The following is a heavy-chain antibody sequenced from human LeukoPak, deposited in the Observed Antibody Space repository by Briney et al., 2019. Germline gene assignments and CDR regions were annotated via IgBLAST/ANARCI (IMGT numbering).Heavy chain of an antibody. J-gene: IGHJ4*02. Sequence: GGSLRLSCAASGFTFSSYSVNWVRQAPGKGLEWVSSISSSSSYIYYADSVKGRFTISRDNAKNLLYLQMNSLRAEDTAVYYCARDLRYYDSSGYYYFDYWGQGTLVTVSS. V-gene: IGHV3-21*01. CDR2: ISSSSSYI. CDR3: ARDLRYYDSSGYYYFDY. D-gene: IGHD3-22*01. CDR1: GFTFSSYS.